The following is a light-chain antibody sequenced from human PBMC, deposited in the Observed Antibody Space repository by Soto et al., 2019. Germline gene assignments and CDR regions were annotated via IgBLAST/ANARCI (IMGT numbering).Light chain of an antibody. J-gene: IGKJ1*01. Sequence: DIVMTQSPDSLAVSLGERATINCKSSQSVLYSSNNKNYLAWYQQKPGQPPKVLIYWASTRESGVPDRFSGSESGTDFTLNISNLQAEDVAVYYCKQYYSTPWTFGQGTKVEIK. V-gene: IGKV4-1*01. CDR3: KQYYSTPWT. CDR1: QSVLYSSNNKNY. CDR2: WAS.